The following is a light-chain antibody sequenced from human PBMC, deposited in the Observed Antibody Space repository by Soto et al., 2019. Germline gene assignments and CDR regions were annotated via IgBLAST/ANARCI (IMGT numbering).Light chain of an antibody. CDR2: EVS. V-gene: IGLV2-8*01. J-gene: IGLJ2*01. Sequence: QSALTQPPSASGSPGQSVTISCTGTSSDVGGYNFVSWYQQHPGKAPKLMIYEVSERPSGVPDRFSGSKSGNTASLIFSGLQAEDEADYYCSSYTGSNIFVFGGGTKLTVL. CDR3: SSYTGSNIFV. CDR1: SSDVGGYNF.